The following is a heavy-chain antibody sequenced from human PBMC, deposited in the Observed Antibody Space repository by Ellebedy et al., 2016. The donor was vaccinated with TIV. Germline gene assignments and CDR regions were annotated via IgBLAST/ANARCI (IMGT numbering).Heavy chain of an antibody. CDR3: ATWGNDAFDF. Sequence: GESLKISCAASGFIFSTYDMSWVRQAPGKGLEWVSSISAGGGTTYYADSVKGRFTISRENSKNTLYLQMNSLRTEDTSVYYCATWGNDAFDFWGQGTMVTVSS. CDR1: GFIFSTYD. CDR2: ISAGGGTT. D-gene: IGHD7-27*01. V-gene: IGHV3-23*01. J-gene: IGHJ3*01.